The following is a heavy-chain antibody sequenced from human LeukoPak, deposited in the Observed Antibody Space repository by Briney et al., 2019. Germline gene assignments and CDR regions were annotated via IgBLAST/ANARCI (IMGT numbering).Heavy chain of an antibody. J-gene: IGHJ4*02. Sequence: SETLSLTCCVSGGSISTYYWSWIRQPPGKGLEWIGYINYSGSTNYHPSLKSRITMSLDTSKNQLSLKLSSMTAADTSVFYCARHPSGYSSGWYAPPTYFFDYWGQATLVTVPS. CDR1: GGSISTYY. D-gene: IGHD6-19*01. CDR2: INYSGST. V-gene: IGHV4-59*08. CDR3: ARHPSGYSSGWYAPPTYFFDY.